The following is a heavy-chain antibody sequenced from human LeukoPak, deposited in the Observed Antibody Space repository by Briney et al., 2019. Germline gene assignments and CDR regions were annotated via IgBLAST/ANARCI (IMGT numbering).Heavy chain of an antibody. D-gene: IGHD3-10*01. V-gene: IGHV4-39*07. CDR1: GGSISSSSYY. Sequence: SETLSLTCTVSGGSISSSSYYWGWIRQPPGKGLEWIGEINHSGSTNYNPSLKSRVTISVDTSKNQFSLKLSSVTAADTAVYYCARRALRYGSGSYYKLYYFDYWGQGTLVTVSS. CDR3: ARRALRYGSGSYYKLYYFDY. CDR2: INHSGST. J-gene: IGHJ4*02.